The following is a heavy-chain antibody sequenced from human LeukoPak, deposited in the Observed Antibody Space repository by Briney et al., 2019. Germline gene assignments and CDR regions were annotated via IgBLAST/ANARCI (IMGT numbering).Heavy chain of an antibody. CDR1: GFTFSSYE. D-gene: IGHD3-22*01. Sequence: GGSLRLSCAASGFTFSSYEMNWVRQAPGKGLEWVSYISSSGSTIYYADSVKGRFTISRDNAKNSLYLQMNSLRAEDTAVYYCARTTGYCSGGSCYFLYYYDSSGYYSWFDYWGQGTLVTVSS. CDR3: ARTTGYCSGGSCYFLYYYDSSGYYSWFDY. CDR2: ISSSGSTI. J-gene: IGHJ4*02. V-gene: IGHV3-48*03.